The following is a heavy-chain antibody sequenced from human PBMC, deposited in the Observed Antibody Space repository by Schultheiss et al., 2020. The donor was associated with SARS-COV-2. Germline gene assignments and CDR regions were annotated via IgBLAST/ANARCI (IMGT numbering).Heavy chain of an antibody. V-gene: IGHV4-34*01. D-gene: IGHD4-11*01. Sequence: SETLSLTCAVYGGSFSCYYWSWTRQSPGKGLEWIGQVSHSGGTHYSPSLKRRLTISIDTSKRQFSLRLTSVTAADTAIYFCSRGRTSVIPSPVLGLGPHYFSYYMDVWGRGTTVTVSS. CDR2: VSHSGGT. CDR3: SRGRTSVIPSPVLGLGPHYFSYYMDV. CDR1: GGSFSCYY. J-gene: IGHJ6*03.